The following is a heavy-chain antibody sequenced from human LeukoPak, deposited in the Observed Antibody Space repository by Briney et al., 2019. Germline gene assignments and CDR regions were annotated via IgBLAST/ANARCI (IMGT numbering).Heavy chain of an antibody. D-gene: IGHD6-19*01. CDR1: GFTFSSYG. CDR2: ISYDGSNK. V-gene: IGHV3-30*03. J-gene: IGHJ4*02. Sequence: GGSLRLSCAASGFTFSSYGMHWVRQAPGKGLEWVAVISYDGSNKYYADSVKGRFTISRDNSKNTLYLQMNSLRAEDTAVYYCATWRIAVAGDTYYFAYWGQGTLVTVSS. CDR3: ATWRIAVAGDTYYFAY.